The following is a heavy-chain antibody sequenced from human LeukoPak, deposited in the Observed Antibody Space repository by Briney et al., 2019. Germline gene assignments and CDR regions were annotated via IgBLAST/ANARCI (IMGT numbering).Heavy chain of an antibody. J-gene: IGHJ4*02. D-gene: IGHD4-11*01. CDR1: GFTFSSYW. V-gene: IGHV3-74*01. Sequence: GGSLRLSCAGSGFTFSSYWMRWVRQAPGKGLVWVSRISTDASSTTYADSVKGRFTTSRDNAKGTLYLQMSSLRAEDTAVYYCTGHHQAYSRTYWGQGTLVTVSS. CDR3: TGHHQAYSRTY. CDR2: ISTDASST.